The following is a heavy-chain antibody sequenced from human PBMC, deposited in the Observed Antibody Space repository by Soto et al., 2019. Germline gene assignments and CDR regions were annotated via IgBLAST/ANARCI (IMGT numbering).Heavy chain of an antibody. CDR3: ARVTTVTYTSTYYYYGMDV. Sequence: SETLSLTCTVSGGSISSGGYYWSWIRQHPGKGLEWIGYIYYSGSSYYNPSLKSRVTISVDTSKNQFSLKLSSVTAADTAVYYCARVTTVTYTSTYYYYGMDVWGQGTTVTVSS. J-gene: IGHJ6*02. V-gene: IGHV4-31*03. D-gene: IGHD4-17*01. CDR2: IYYSGSS. CDR1: GGSISSGGYY.